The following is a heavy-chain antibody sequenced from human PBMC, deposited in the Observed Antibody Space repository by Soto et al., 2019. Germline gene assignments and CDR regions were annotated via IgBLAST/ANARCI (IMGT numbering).Heavy chain of an antibody. D-gene: IGHD6-19*01. V-gene: IGHV3-23*01. CDR3: ASRPPGSVAGTLVY. CDR1: GFTFSSYV. J-gene: IGHJ4*02. CDR2: ITSSGDST. Sequence: PGGSLRLSCAASGFTFSSYVMSWVRQAPGKGLEWVAAITSSGDSTYYADSMKGRFTISRDNSKSTLYLQMNSLGAEDTAIYYCASRPPGSVAGTLVYWGQGTLVTVSS.